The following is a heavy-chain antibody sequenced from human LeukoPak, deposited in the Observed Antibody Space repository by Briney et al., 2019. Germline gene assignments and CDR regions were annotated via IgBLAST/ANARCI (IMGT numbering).Heavy chain of an antibody. CDR2: INSDGSST. CDR3: ARVRADMRDYFDY. V-gene: IGHV3-74*01. J-gene: IGHJ4*02. CDR1: GFTFSSYW. D-gene: IGHD3-9*01. Sequence: GGSLRLSCAASGFTFSSYWMHWVRQAPGKGLVWVSRINSDGSSTSYADSVKGRFTISRDNAKNTLYLQMNSLRAEDTAVYYCARVRADMRDYFDYWGQGTLVTVSS.